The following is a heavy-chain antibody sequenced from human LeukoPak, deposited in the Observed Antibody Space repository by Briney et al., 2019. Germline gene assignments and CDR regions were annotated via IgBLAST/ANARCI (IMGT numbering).Heavy chain of an antibody. D-gene: IGHD1-1*01. J-gene: IGHJ4*02. V-gene: IGHV3-30*02. CDR2: IRYDGTNT. CDR1: GFTFSNYG. Sequence: GGSLTLSCAASGFTFSNYGMNWVRQAPGKGLEWLTFIRYDGTNTYYRDSVKGRFTISRDNYKNTLFLQMHGLRPEDTAVYYCAPEATNVAGSWGQGTLVIVPS. CDR3: APEATNVAGS.